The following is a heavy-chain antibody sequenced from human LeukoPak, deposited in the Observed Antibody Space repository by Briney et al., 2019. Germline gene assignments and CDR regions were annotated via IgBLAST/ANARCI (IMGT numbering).Heavy chain of an antibody. CDR3: AKGGAQQAVYYFDY. CDR2: INGISGET. V-gene: IGHV3-23*01. J-gene: IGHJ4*02. CDR1: GFNFNDYS. Sequence: PGGSLRLSCAASGFNFNDYSVNWGRQAPGKGLEGVSGINGISGETYYAHSVKGRGTISRDHSRNTLHLQMSSLRPDDTALYYCAKGGAQQAVYYFDYSGQGTLVTASS. D-gene: IGHD6-19*01.